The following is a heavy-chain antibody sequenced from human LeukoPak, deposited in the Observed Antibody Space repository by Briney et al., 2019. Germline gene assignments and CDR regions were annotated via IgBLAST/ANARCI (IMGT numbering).Heavy chain of an antibody. Sequence: PGGSLRLSCAASGFIFSTYGMHWVRQAPGKGLEWVAVTSHDGSNKYYADSVKGRFTVSRDNPKNTLYLQMNSLRSEDTAVYYCVKGYNWNDAYWGQGTLVTVSS. CDR3: VKGYNWNDAY. J-gene: IGHJ4*02. CDR2: TSHDGSNK. CDR1: GFIFSTYG. D-gene: IGHD1-1*01. V-gene: IGHV3-30*18.